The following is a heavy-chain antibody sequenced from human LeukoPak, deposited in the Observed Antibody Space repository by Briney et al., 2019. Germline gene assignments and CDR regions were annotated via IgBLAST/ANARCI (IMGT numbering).Heavy chain of an antibody. CDR1: GFTFDNYA. J-gene: IGHJ4*02. V-gene: IGHV3-9*01. CDR2: LTWNSGSI. CDR3: AKGSDSGYNFFDY. D-gene: IGHD3-22*01. Sequence: GGSLRLSCAASGFTFDNYALHWVRQAPGKGLEWVSGLTWNSGSIVYADSVKGRFTISRDNPHNSLYLQMNTLRPEDTAFYYCAKGSDSGYNFFDYWGQGTLVTVSS.